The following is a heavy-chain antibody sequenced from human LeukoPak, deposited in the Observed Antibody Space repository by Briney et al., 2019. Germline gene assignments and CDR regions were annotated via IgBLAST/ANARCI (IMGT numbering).Heavy chain of an antibody. CDR3: AREYYDILTGYLQFDY. Sequence: SETLSLTCTVSGGSISSSSYYWGWIRQPPGKGLEWIGSIHYSGTTYYNPSLKRRVTISVDTSKNQFSLKLSSVTAADTAVYYCAREYYDILTGYLQFDYWGQGTLVTVSS. V-gene: IGHV4-39*07. J-gene: IGHJ4*02. CDR1: GGSISSSSYY. D-gene: IGHD3-9*01. CDR2: IHYSGTT.